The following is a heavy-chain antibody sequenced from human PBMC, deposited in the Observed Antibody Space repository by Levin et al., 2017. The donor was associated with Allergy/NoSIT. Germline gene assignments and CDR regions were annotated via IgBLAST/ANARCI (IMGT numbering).Heavy chain of an antibody. CDR3: ARDLYGGNTPDNWFDP. V-gene: IGHV1-18*01. Sequence: GESLKISCKASGYTFTSYGISWVRQAPGQGLEWMGWISAYNGNTNYAQKLQGRVTMTTDTSTSTAYMELRSLRSDDTAVYYCARDLYGGNTPDNWFDPWGQGTLVTVSS. CDR2: ISAYNGNT. CDR1: GYTFTSYG. J-gene: IGHJ5*02. D-gene: IGHD4-23*01.